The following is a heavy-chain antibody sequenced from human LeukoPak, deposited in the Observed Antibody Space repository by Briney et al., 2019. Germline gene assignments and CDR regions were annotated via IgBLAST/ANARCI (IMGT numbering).Heavy chain of an antibody. Sequence: GGSLRLSCAASGFTFSIYGMHWVRQAPGKGLEWVAVISYDGSNKYYADSVKGRFTISRDNSKNTLYLQMNSLRAEDTAVYYCAKDPGAYYGSGSYYYDYWGQGTLVTVSS. CDR1: GFTFSIYG. J-gene: IGHJ4*02. CDR2: ISYDGSNK. V-gene: IGHV3-30*18. D-gene: IGHD3-10*01. CDR3: AKDPGAYYGSGSYYYDY.